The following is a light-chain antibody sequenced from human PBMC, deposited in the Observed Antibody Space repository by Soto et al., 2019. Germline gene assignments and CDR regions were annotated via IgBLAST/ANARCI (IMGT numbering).Light chain of an antibody. Sequence: DIHMTQSPSTLSASVGDRVTITCRASQSISLWVAWYQQKPGRAPNLLIYKTSSLETGVPSRCSGSGSGTEFTLTISSLQPDDFATYYCQHYKDYSWTFGQGTKVEVK. CDR3: QHYKDYSWT. CDR1: QSISLW. V-gene: IGKV1-5*03. CDR2: KTS. J-gene: IGKJ1*01.